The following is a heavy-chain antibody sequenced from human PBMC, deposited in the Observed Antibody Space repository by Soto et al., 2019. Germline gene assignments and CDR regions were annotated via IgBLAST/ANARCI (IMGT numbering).Heavy chain of an antibody. V-gene: IGHV3-23*01. J-gene: IGHJ6*02. D-gene: IGHD3-10*01. CDR2: ISGSGGST. CDR3: AQKNMVRGVIINYYYYGMDV. Sequence: EVQLLESGGGLVQPGGSLRLSCAASGFTFSSYAMSWVRQAPGKGLEWVSAISGSGGSTYYADSVKGRFTISRDNSKNTLYLQMNSLRAEDTAVYYCAQKNMVRGVIINYYYYGMDVWGQGTTVIVSS. CDR1: GFTFSSYA.